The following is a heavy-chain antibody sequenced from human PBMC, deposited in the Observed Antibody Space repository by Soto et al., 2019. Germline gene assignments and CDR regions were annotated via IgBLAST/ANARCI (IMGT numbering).Heavy chain of an antibody. J-gene: IGHJ4*02. D-gene: IGHD3-16*01. V-gene: IGHV3-30-3*01. Sequence: QVQLVESGGGVVQPGRSLRLSCAASGFTFSSYAMHWVRQAPGKGLEWVAVISYDGSNKYYADSVKGRFTISRDNSKNRLYLQMNSLGAEDTAVYYCGRARGGGSGFDYWGQGTLVTVSS. CDR3: GRARGGGSGFDY. CDR1: GFTFSSYA. CDR2: ISYDGSNK.